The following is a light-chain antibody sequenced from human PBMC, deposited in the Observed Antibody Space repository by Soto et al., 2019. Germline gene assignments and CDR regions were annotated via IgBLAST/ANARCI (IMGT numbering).Light chain of an antibody. Sequence: EIVMTQSPATLSVSPGERATLSCRASQSVSSNLAWYQQKPGQAPWLLIYGASTRATGIPARFSGSGSGTEFTLTISSLEPEDFAVYYCQQRSNWPPTFGQGTRLEI. CDR2: GAS. CDR1: QSVSSN. J-gene: IGKJ5*01. CDR3: QQRSNWPPT. V-gene: IGKV3-15*01.